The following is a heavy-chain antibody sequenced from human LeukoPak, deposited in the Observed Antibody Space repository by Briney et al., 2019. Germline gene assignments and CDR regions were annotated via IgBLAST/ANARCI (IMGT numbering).Heavy chain of an antibody. Sequence: GESLKISCKGSGYSFTSYWIGWVRQMPGKGLEWMGIIYPGDSDTRYSPSFQGQVTISADKSISTAYLQWSSLKASDTAMYYCARQTHFRFLENNWFDPWGQGTLVTVSP. D-gene: IGHD3-3*01. V-gene: IGHV5-51*01. CDR1: GYSFTSYW. J-gene: IGHJ5*02. CDR2: IYPGDSDT. CDR3: ARQTHFRFLENNWFDP.